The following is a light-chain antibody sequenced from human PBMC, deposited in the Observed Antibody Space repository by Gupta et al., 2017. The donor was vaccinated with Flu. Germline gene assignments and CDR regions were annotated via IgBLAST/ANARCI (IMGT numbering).Light chain of an antibody. Sequence: SYVLTQPPSVSVAPGQTATIPCGGNNIGTKSVHWYQQKPGQAPVLVVYVNTDRPSGIPERFSGSNSGNTAALTISRVEVGDEADYFCQVWDATGVFGGGTKLTV. J-gene: IGLJ3*02. V-gene: IGLV3-21*02. CDR2: VNT. CDR3: QVWDATGV. CDR1: NIGTKS.